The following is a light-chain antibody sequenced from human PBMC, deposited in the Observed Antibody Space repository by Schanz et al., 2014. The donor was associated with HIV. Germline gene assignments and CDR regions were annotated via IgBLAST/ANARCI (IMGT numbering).Light chain of an antibody. CDR2: EVS. J-gene: IGLJ1*01. CDR1: SSDVGGYNR. Sequence: QSALTQPPSVSGSPGQLVTISCTGTSSDVGGYNRVSWFQQSPGTAPKLMIYEVSDRPSGVPVRFFGSKSGNTASLTISGFQTEDEADYYCSSYTSGSTYVFGTGTKLPVL. V-gene: IGLV2-18*02. CDR3: SSYTSGSTYV.